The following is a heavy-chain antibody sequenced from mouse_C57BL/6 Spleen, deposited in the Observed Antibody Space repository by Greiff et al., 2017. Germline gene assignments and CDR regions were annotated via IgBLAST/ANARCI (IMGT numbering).Heavy chain of an antibody. D-gene: IGHD2-4*01. CDR2: INYDGSST. J-gene: IGHJ4*01. CDR1: GFTFSDYY. V-gene: IGHV5-16*02. Sequence: EVQRVESEGGLVQPGSSMKLSCTASGFTFSDYYMAWVRQVPEKGLEWVANINYDGSSTYYLDSLKGRFIISRDNAKNTLYLQMSSLTSEDTAMYDCASAAYDDGYAMDYWGQGTSVTVSS. CDR3: ASAAYDDGYAMDY.